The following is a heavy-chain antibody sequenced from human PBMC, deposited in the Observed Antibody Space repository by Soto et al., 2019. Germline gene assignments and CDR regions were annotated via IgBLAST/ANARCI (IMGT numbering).Heavy chain of an antibody. CDR1: GGSFSGYY. Sequence: PSETLSLTCAVYGGSFSGYYWSWIRQPPGKGLEWIGEINHSGSTNYNPSLKSRVTISVDTSKNQFSLKLSSVTAADTAVYYCASKGGAADGTYNWFDPWGQGTLVTVS. D-gene: IGHD6-13*01. CDR3: ASKGGAADGTYNWFDP. J-gene: IGHJ5*02. V-gene: IGHV4-34*01. CDR2: INHSGST.